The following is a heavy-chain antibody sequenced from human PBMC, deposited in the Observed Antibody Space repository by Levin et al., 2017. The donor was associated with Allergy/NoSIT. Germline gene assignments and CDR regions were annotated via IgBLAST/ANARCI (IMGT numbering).Heavy chain of an antibody. D-gene: IGHD3-16*01. CDR1: GASVNSGGYY. Sequence: SETLSLTCTVSGASVNSGGYYWTWIRQHPGTGPEWIGYIYHTGVTFYNPSLESRVTLSVDTSKNQFSLSLTSVTAADTAMYYCARAGGAHLAFAYWGQGTPVTVSS. V-gene: IGHV4-31*03. CDR3: ARAGGAHLAFAY. J-gene: IGHJ4*02. CDR2: IYHTGVT.